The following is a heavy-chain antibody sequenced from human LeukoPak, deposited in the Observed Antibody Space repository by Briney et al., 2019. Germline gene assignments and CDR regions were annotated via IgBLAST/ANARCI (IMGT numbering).Heavy chain of an antibody. D-gene: IGHD2-21*02. CDR2: TSYDGSNK. CDR1: GFTFSSYG. J-gene: IGHJ4*02. Sequence: TGRSLRLSCAASGFTFSSYGMHWVRQAPGKGLEWVAVTSYDGSNKYYADSVKGRFTISRDNSKNTLYLQMNSLRAEDTAVYYCANLAYCGGDCPRPPFDYWGQGTLVTVSS. V-gene: IGHV3-30*18. CDR3: ANLAYCGGDCPRPPFDY.